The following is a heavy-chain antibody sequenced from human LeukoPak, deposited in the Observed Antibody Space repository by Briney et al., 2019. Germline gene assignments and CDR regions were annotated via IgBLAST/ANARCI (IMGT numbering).Heavy chain of an antibody. Sequence: SQTLSLTCVISGDSVSSNSAAWNWIRQSPSRGLEWLGRTYYRSKWYYDYSVAVKSRVTINPDTSKNQFSLQLSSVTPEDTAVYYCVRDPVGESTIFGCWGQGTLVTVSS. CDR1: GDSVSSNSAA. CDR3: VRDPVGESTIFGC. D-gene: IGHD1-26*01. V-gene: IGHV6-1*01. J-gene: IGHJ4*02. CDR2: TYYRSKWYY.